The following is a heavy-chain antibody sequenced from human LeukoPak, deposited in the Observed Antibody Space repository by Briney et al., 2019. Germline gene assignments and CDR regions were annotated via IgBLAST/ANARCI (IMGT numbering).Heavy chain of an antibody. CDR1: GFTFSGYE. CDR2: ISCGGSTI. D-gene: IGHD6-19*01. V-gene: IGHV3-48*03. CDR3: VRGIAVCDY. Sequence: GGSLRLSCAASGFTFSGYEMNWVRQAPGKGLEWVAYISCGGSTIYYADSVKGRFTISRDNAKNSLYLQMTSLRAEDTAVYYCVRGIAVCDYWGQGTLVTVSS. J-gene: IGHJ4*02.